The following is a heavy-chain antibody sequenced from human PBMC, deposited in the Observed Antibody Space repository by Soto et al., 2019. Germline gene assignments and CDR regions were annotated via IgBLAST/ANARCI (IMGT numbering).Heavy chain of an antibody. CDR2: IYYSGSA. D-gene: IGHD3-3*01. Sequence: SXTLSLTCTFSGGSISSYYWSWIRQPPGKGLEWIGYIYYSGSANYNPSLKSRVTISGDTSKNQSSLKLSSVTAADTAVYYCARDRRYDFWSGYYWGSVDYYYYYMDVWGKGTTVT. CDR1: GGSISSYY. V-gene: IGHV4-59*01. CDR3: ARDRRYDFWSGYYWGSVDYYYYYMDV. J-gene: IGHJ6*03.